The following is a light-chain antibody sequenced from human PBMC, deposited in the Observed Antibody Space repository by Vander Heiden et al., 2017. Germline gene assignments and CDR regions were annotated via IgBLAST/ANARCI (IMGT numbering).Light chain of an antibody. CDR3: CSDAGSSTSVV. Sequence: QAALTQPACVSGSRGQSNNISCTGISSDVGSYNLVSLYQQHQGKAPKLMIYAGSKRPSGVSNRFSGSKSGNTASLTISGLQAEDEADYYWCSDAGSSTSVVFGGGTKLTVL. CDR2: AGS. J-gene: IGLJ2*01. CDR1: SSDVGSYNL. V-gene: IGLV2-23*01.